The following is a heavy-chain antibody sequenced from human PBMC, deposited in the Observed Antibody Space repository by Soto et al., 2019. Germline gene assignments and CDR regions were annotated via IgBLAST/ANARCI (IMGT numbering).Heavy chain of an antibody. J-gene: IGHJ5*02. CDR3: ARGRNYGDYNWFDP. D-gene: IGHD4-17*01. V-gene: IGHV4-39*01. CDR2: IYYSGST. CDR1: GGSISSSSYY. Sequence: SETLFLTCTVSGGSISSSSYYWGWIRQPPGKGLEWIGSIYYSGSTYYNPSLKSRVTISVDTSKNQFSLKLSSVTAADTAVYYCARGRNYGDYNWFDPWGQGTLVTVSS.